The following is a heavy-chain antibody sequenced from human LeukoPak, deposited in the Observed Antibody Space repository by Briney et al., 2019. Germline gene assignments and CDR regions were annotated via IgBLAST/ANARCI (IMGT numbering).Heavy chain of an antibody. J-gene: IGHJ4*02. D-gene: IGHD1-1*01. Sequence: SETLSLTCAVSGGSISSGGYSWSWIRQPPGKGLEWIGYIYHSGITYYNPSLKSRVTISVDTSKHQFSLKLSSVTAADTAVYYCARETYWKSLDYWGQGTLVTVSS. CDR3: ARETYWKSLDY. CDR1: GGSISSGGYS. V-gene: IGHV4-30-2*01. CDR2: IYHSGIT.